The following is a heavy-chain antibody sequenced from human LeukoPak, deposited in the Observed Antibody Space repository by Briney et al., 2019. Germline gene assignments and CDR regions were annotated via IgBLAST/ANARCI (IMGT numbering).Heavy chain of an antibody. V-gene: IGHV3-15*01. D-gene: IGHD3-16*01. CDR1: GFTFSNAW. Sequence: SGGSLRLSCAASGFTFSNAWMNWVRQAPGKGLEWVGRIKRKTDGGTTDYAAPVKGRFTISRDDSKNTLYLQMNSLKTEDTAVYYCTQEYYREAFVIWGQGTMDTVSP. CDR3: TQEYYREAFVI. CDR2: IKRKTDGGTT. J-gene: IGHJ3*02.